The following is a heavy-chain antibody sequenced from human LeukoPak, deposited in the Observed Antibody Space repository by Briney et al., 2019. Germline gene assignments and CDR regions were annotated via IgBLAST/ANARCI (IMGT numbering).Heavy chain of an antibody. Sequence: SETLSLTCAVSGGSISSGGYFRSWIRQPPGKGLEWIGYIYHSGSTYYNPSLKSRVTISVDRSKNQFSLKLSSVTAADTAVYYCASSKVYYDFWSGYYLISYFDYWGQGTLVTVSS. J-gene: IGHJ4*02. CDR1: GGSISSGGYF. CDR3: ASSKVYYDFWSGYYLISYFDY. D-gene: IGHD3-3*01. CDR2: IYHSGST. V-gene: IGHV4-30-2*01.